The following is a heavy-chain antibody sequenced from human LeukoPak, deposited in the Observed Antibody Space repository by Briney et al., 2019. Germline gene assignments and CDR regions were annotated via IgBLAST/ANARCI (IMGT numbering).Heavy chain of an antibody. CDR1: GGSIISYY. CDR3: ARGPYSSGWYSIDY. V-gene: IGHV4-4*07. J-gene: IGHJ4*02. D-gene: IGHD6-19*01. Sequence: SDTLSLTCTVSGGSIISYYWSWIRQPAGKGLEWIGRIYNSGNTNYNPSLRSRVTMSVDTSKNQFSLRLSSVTAADTAVYYCARGPYSSGWYSIDYWGQGTLVTVSS. CDR2: IYNSGNT.